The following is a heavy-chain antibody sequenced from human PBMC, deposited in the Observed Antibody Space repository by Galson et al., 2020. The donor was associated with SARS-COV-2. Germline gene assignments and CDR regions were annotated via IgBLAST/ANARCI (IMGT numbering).Heavy chain of an antibody. CDR2: ISGSGGST. V-gene: IGHV3-23*01. D-gene: IGHD6-19*01. J-gene: IGHJ5*02. CDR3: AKVCKDNPQAYVAYRISVAKFNWFDP. CDR1: GFTFSSYA. Sequence: GGSLRLSCAASGFTFSSYAMSWVRQAPGKGLEWVSAISGSGGSTYYADSVKGRFTISRDNSKNTLYLQMNSLRAEDTAVYYCAKVCKDNPQAYVAYRISVAKFNWFDPWVQGTLVTFSS.